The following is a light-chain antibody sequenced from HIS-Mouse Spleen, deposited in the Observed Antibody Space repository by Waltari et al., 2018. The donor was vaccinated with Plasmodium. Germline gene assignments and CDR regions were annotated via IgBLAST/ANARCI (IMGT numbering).Light chain of an antibody. V-gene: IGLV2-8*01. CDR1: SSAVGGYNY. CDR3: SSYAGSNNLV. CDR2: EVS. Sequence: QSALTPPPSASGSPGQSVTIPCTGTSSAVGGYNYFSWYPQPPGKAPKLMIYEVSKRPSGVPDRFSGSKSGNTASLTVSGLQAEDEADYYCSSYAGSNNLVFGGGTKLTVL. J-gene: IGLJ2*01.